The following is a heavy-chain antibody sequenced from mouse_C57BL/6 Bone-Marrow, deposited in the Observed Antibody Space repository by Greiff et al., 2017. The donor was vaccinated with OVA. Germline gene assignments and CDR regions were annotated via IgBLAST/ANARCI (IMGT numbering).Heavy chain of an antibody. CDR1: GYSFTGYY. Sequence: EVQLQQSGPELVKPGASVKISCKASGYSFTGYYMNWVKQSPEKSLEWIGELNPSTGGTTYNQKFKAKATLTVDQSSSTAYMQLKSLTSEDSAVYYCARRGDGSSYWYFDVWGTGTTVTVSS. D-gene: IGHD1-1*01. V-gene: IGHV1-42*01. J-gene: IGHJ1*03. CDR3: ARRGDGSSYWYFDV. CDR2: LNPSTGGT.